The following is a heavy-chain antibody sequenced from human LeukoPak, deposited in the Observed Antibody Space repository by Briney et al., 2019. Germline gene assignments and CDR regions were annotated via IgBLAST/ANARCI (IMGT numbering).Heavy chain of an antibody. Sequence: ASVKVSCKASGGTSNSHAISWVRQAPGQGLEWMGRIIPNLGTTNRAQNFQDRVTLTADKSTNTAYMELTSLTSDDTAVYYCGTTNDGGGYQWGDFFDFWGQGTLVTVSS. J-gene: IGHJ4*02. CDR2: IIPNLGTT. V-gene: IGHV1-69*04. CDR1: GGTSNSHA. D-gene: IGHD3-22*01. CDR3: GTTNDGGGYQWGDFFDF.